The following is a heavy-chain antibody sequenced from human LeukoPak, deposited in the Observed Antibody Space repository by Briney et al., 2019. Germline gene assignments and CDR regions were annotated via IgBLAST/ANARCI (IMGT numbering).Heavy chain of an antibody. CDR3: ARHGEQQLVPPYYFDY. D-gene: IGHD6-13*01. Sequence: SETLSLTCTVSGGSISSSSYYWGWLRQPPGRGLEWIGSIYYSGSTYYNPSLKSRVTISVDTSKNQFSLKLSSVTAADTAVYYCARHGEQQLVPPYYFDYWGQGTLVTVSS. V-gene: IGHV4-39*01. J-gene: IGHJ4*02. CDR2: IYYSGST. CDR1: GGSISSSSYY.